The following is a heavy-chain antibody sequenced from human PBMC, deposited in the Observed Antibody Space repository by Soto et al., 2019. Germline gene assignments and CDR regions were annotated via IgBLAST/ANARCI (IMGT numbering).Heavy chain of an antibody. CDR1: GYTFTNYG. D-gene: IGHD3-22*01. J-gene: IGHJ4*02. CDR3: ARAYYYDSSGYYPVAY. V-gene: IGHV1-18*01. CDR2: ISAYHGNT. Sequence: QFQLVQSGAEVKKPGASVKVSCKASGYTFTNYGISWVRQAPGQGLEWMGWISAYHGNTNYAQNLRGRVTMTXXTXTXXAYMELRSLRSDDTAVYYCARAYYYDSSGYYPVAYWGQGTLVTVSS.